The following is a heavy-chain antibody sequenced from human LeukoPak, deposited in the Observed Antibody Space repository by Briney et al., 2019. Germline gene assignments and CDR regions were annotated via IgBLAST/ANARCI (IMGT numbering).Heavy chain of an antibody. J-gene: IGHJ5*02. CDR3: ASQPNIVVVDTSFDT. D-gene: IGHD2-15*01. V-gene: IGHV4-39*07. CDR2: IYYGGRD. CDR1: GCSISSNAFY. Sequence: DTLTLTCAVSGCSISSNAFYWVRNPPRPGQELESIRNIYYGGRDYYNTSLKTRVTISLDTSKNHFSMTLSSVTAADTAVYYCASQPNIVVVDTSFDTWGQGNLGAVSP.